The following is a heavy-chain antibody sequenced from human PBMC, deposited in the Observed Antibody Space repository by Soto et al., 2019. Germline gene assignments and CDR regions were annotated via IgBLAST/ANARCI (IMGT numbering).Heavy chain of an antibody. V-gene: IGHV4-31*03. D-gene: IGHD6-19*01. Sequence: THSLTCTVSGDYIGRGGYYWTWIRQHPGKGLEWIAYIYTTGSTYYNPSLKSRVGISVDTSKNQFSLKLSSVTAADTAVYYCARGIPVSGSFDYWGQGTLVTVSS. CDR1: GDYIGRGGYY. J-gene: IGHJ4*02. CDR3: ARGIPVSGSFDY. CDR2: IYTTGST.